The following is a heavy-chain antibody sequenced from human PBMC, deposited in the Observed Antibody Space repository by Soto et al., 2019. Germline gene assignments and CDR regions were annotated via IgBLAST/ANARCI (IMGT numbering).Heavy chain of an antibody. CDR1: GFIFIDYA. CDR2: ISGSDGTT. CDR3: AKVIGGSESYWGGSHYYYALDV. J-gene: IGHJ6*02. D-gene: IGHD3-10*01. Sequence: PGWSLRLSCAASGFIFIDYAMYWVRQAPGKGLEWVSVISGSDGTTFYADSVRGRVTSSRDNSRNMVYLQMISLRAEDTAVYYCAKVIGGSESYWGGSHYYYALDVWGQGTTVTVSS. V-gene: IGHV3-23*01.